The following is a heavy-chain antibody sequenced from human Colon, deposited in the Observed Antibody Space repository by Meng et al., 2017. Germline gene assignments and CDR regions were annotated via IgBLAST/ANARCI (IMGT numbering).Heavy chain of an antibody. CDR1: GFAFTCYP. CDR2: ISSSGDRT. V-gene: IGHV3-23*04. D-gene: IGHD5-18*01. Sequence: EVRVVVAGGGSVQAGGSLGLACEASGFAFTCYPMTWVRSTPGQGLDWVSGISSSGDRTYDADSVKSRFTISRDNSNNTLYLQWNSRRAEDTAIYYCAKPWMQLWLPDRWGQGTLVTVSS. J-gene: IGHJ5*02. CDR3: AKPWMQLWLPDR.